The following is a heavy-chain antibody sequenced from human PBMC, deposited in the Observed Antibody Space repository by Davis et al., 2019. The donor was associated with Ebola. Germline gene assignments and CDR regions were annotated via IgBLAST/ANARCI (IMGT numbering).Heavy chain of an antibody. CDR2: IYYSGST. D-gene: IGHD4-23*01. CDR3: ARDLDLADYGGIIQYNWFDP. J-gene: IGHJ5*02. Sequence: PETLSPTCTVSGGSISSYYWSWIRQPPGKGLEWIGYIYYSGSTNYNPTLKSRVTISVDTSKNQFSLKLSSVTAADTAVYYCARDLDLADYGGIIQYNWFDPWGQGTLVTVSS. CDR1: GGSISSYY. V-gene: IGHV4-59*01.